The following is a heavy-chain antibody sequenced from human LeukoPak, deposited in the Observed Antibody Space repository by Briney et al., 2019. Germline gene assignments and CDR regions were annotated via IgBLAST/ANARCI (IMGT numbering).Heavy chain of an antibody. J-gene: IGHJ4*02. V-gene: IGHV1-69*01. D-gene: IGHD4-23*01. CDR2: IIAIFGTA. CDR1: GGTFSSYA. Sequence: SVKVSCKASGGTFSSYAISWVRQAPGQGLELMGGIIAIFGTANYAQKFQGRVTITAVESMRTAYMELSGLRSEDTAVYYCARGWLAETTVVTPYNYWGQGTLVTVSS. CDR3: ARGWLAETTVVTPYNY.